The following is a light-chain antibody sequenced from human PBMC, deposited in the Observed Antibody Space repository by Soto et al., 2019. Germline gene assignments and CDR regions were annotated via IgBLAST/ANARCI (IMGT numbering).Light chain of an antibody. V-gene: IGKV1-5*01. CDR1: ESIRTW. CDR3: LQYSSHSWT. Sequence: DIQMTQSPSTLSSSIGDRVTITCRASESIRTWLAWYQHKPGKAPKFLIYDASSLESGVPSRFSGSGSGTEFTLTISRLQPDDVATYYCLQYSSHSWTFGQGTKVDI. CDR2: DAS. J-gene: IGKJ1*01.